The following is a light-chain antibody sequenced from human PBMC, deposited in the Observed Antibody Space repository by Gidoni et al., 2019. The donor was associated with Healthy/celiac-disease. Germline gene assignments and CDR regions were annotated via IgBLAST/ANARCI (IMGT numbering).Light chain of an antibody. CDR1: QSMSSW. CDR3: QQYNSYAWT. Sequence: IQMPPSPSTLSASVGDSVTITCRASQSMSSWLAWYQQKPGKAPKLLIYEASSLESGVPSRFSGSGSGTEFTLTISSLQPDDFATYYCQQYNSYAWTFGQXTKVEIK. CDR2: EAS. J-gene: IGKJ1*01. V-gene: IGKV1-5*01.